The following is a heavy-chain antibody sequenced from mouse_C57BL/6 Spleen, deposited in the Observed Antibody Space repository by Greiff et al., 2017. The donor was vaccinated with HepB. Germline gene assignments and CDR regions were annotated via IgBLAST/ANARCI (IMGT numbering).Heavy chain of an antibody. CDR2: IDPEDGET. D-gene: IGHD1-1*01. Sequence: VQLQQSGAELVKPGASVKLSCTASGFNIKDYYMHWVKQRTEQGLEWIGRIDPEDGETKYAPKFQGKATITADTSSNTADLQLSSLTSEDTAVYYCASFYGSSSAWFAYWGQGTLVTVSA. V-gene: IGHV14-2*01. CDR1: GFNIKDYY. J-gene: IGHJ3*01. CDR3: ASFYGSSSAWFAY.